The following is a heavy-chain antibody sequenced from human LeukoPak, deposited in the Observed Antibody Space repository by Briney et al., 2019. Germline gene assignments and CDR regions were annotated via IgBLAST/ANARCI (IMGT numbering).Heavy chain of an antibody. J-gene: IGHJ4*02. CDR2: ISISSSYT. CDR3: ARGDDYNHEIDY. CDR1: GFTFSDYY. D-gene: IGHD5-24*01. V-gene: IGHV3-11*03. Sequence: GGSLRLSCAASGFTFSDYYMSWIRQAPGKGLEWLSYISISSSYTNYADSVKGRFTISRDNAKNSLYLQMNSLRAEDTAVYYCARGDDYNHEIDYWGQGTLVTVSS.